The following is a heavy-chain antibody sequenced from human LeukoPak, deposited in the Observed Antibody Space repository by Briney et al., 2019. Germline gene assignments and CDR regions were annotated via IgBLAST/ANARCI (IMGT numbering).Heavy chain of an antibody. CDR3: ARDSLRVGFFY. Sequence: GGSLRLSCGASGFTFSSYWMSWVRQAPGKGLEWVANIKQDGSEKYYVDSVKGRFTISRDNAKNSLYLQMNSLRAEDTAVYYCARDSLRVGFFYWGQGTLVTVSS. CDR1: GFTFSSYW. D-gene: IGHD3-16*01. CDR2: IKQDGSEK. J-gene: IGHJ4*02. V-gene: IGHV3-7*01.